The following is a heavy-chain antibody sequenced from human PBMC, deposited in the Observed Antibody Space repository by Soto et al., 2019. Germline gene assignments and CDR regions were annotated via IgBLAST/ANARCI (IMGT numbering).Heavy chain of an antibody. Sequence: GGYLRLSCAASGFTFSGHGMHWVRQAPGKGLEWVAVISYDGFNKFYADSVKGRFTISRDNSKDTLDLQMNSLRTEDTAVYYCAKCPGYDFWSWFDYWGQGIVVTVSS. CDR1: GFTFSGHG. J-gene: IGHJ4*02. CDR2: ISYDGFNK. V-gene: IGHV3-30*18. CDR3: AKCPGYDFWSWFDY. D-gene: IGHD3-3*01.